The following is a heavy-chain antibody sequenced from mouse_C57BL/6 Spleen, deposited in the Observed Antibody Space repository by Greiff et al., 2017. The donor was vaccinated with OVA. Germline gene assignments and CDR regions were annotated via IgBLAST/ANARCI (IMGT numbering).Heavy chain of an antibody. V-gene: IGHV1-19*01. CDR3: ARERITMDY. J-gene: IGHJ4*01. CDR2: INPYNGGT. CDR1: GYTFTDYY. Sequence: EVKLQQSGPVLVKPGASVKMSCKASGYTFTDYYMNWVKQSHGKSLEWIGVINPYNGGTSYNQKFKGKATLTVDKSSSTAYMELNSLTSEDSAVYYCARERITMDYWGQGTSVTVSS.